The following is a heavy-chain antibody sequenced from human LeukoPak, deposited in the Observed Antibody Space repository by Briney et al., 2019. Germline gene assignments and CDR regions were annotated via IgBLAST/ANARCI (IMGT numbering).Heavy chain of an antibody. D-gene: IGHD6-13*01. J-gene: IGHJ4*02. Sequence: GASVKVSCKTSGYNFYNYAVTWVRQAPGQGLEWMGWNSGYNGNTDYAQKFQGRVTMTADASTTTFYVELRSLTSDDTAVYYCARDGATAVQFDDWGQGTLVTVPS. CDR1: GYNFYNYA. V-gene: IGHV1-18*04. CDR3: ARDGATAVQFDD. CDR2: NSGYNGNT.